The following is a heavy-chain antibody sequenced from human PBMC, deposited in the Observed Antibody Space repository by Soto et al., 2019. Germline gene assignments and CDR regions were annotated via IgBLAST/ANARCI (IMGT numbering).Heavy chain of an antibody. V-gene: IGHV3-23*01. CDR1: GFTFSSYA. D-gene: IGHD3-10*01. J-gene: IGHJ6*03. Sequence: EVQLLESGGGLVQPGGSLRLSCAASGFTFSSYAMSWVRQAPGKGLEWVSAISGSGGSTYYADSVKGRFTISRDNSKNTLYLQMNSLRAEDTAVYYCAKDLITMVRGGRSYYYYMDVWGKGTTVTVSS. CDR3: AKDLITMVRGGRSYYYYMDV. CDR2: ISGSGGST.